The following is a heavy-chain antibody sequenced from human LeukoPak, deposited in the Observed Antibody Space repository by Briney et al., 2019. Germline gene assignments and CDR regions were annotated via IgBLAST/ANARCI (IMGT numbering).Heavy chain of an antibody. CDR2: INHSGST. CDR3: ARDLGQDLTDAFDI. J-gene: IGHJ3*02. Sequence: SETLSLTCAVYGGSFSGYYWSWIRQPPGKGLEWIGEINHSGSTNYNPSLKSRVTISVDTSKNQFSLKLSSVTAADTAVYYCARDLGQDLTDAFDIWGQGAMVTVSS. CDR1: GGSFSGYY. V-gene: IGHV4-34*01.